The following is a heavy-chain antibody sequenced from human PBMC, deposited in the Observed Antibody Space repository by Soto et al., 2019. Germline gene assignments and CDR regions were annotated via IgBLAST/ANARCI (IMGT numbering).Heavy chain of an antibody. D-gene: IGHD3-22*01. CDR2: ISYDGSNK. J-gene: IGHJ4*02. CDR1: GFTFSSYA. V-gene: IGHV3-30-3*01. CDR3: AREGRITMIVVVSTFDY. Sequence: QVQLVESGGGVVQPGRSLRLSCAASGFTFSSYAMHWVRQAPGKGLEWVAVISYDGSNKYYADSVKGRFTISRDNSKNTLYPQMNSLRAEDTAVYYCAREGRITMIVVVSTFDYWGQGTLVTVSS.